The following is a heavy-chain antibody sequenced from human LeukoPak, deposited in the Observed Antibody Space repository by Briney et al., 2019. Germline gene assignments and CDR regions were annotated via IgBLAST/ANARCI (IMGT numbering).Heavy chain of an antibody. Sequence: PWGSLRLSCAASGFTFDDYAMHWVRQAPGKGLEWVSGISWNSGSIGYADSVKGRFTISRDNAKNSLYLQMNGLRAEDMALYYCAKSALGSGSYGYFDYWGQGTLVTVSS. J-gene: IGHJ4*02. D-gene: IGHD3-10*02. CDR3: AKSALGSGSYGYFDY. V-gene: IGHV3-9*03. CDR2: ISWNSGSI. CDR1: GFTFDDYA.